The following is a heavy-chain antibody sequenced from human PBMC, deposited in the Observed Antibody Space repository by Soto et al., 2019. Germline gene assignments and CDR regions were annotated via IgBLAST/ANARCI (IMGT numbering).Heavy chain of an antibody. Sequence: QVQLVQSGAEVKKPGSSVKVSCKASGGTFSSYTISWVRQAPGQGLEWMGRIIPILGIANYAQKFQGRVTITADKSTSTADMELSSLRSEDTAVYYCATQAYCSGGSCYPDYWGQGTLVTVSS. D-gene: IGHD2-15*01. V-gene: IGHV1-69*02. CDR1: GGTFSSYT. J-gene: IGHJ4*02. CDR3: ATQAYCSGGSCYPDY. CDR2: IIPILGIA.